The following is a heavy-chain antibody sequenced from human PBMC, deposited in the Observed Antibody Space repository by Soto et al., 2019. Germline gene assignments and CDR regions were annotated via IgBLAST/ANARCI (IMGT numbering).Heavy chain of an antibody. Sequence: QVQLQQWGAGLLKPSETLSLTCAVYGGSFSGYYWSWIHQPPGKGLEWIGEINHSGSTNYNPSLKSRVTISVDTSKNQFSLKLSSVTAADTAVYYCARGGRTVTKLRALYGMDVWGQGTTVTVSS. CDR1: GGSFSGYY. CDR2: INHSGST. CDR3: ARGGRTVTKLRALYGMDV. V-gene: IGHV4-34*01. J-gene: IGHJ6*02. D-gene: IGHD4-17*01.